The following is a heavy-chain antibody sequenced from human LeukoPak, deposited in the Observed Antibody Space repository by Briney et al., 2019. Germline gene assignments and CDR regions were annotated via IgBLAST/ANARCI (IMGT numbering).Heavy chain of an antibody. D-gene: IGHD7-27*01. CDR1: GYTFSNYG. CDR2: IAGDR. CDR3: ARDFWNLYENNDSNRDFDN. J-gene: IGHJ4*02. V-gene: IGHV1-18*01. Sequence: ASVKVSCKASGYTFSNYGTSWVRQAPGQRLEWMAWIAGDRIYAPQFQGRLIISTDPSTSTAYMELRSLRSDDTAVYYCARDFWNLYENNDSNRDFDNWGQGTLLTVSS.